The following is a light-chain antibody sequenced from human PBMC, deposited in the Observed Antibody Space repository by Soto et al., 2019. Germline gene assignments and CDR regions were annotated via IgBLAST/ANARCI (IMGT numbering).Light chain of an antibody. Sequence: DIQMTQSPSTLSASVGDRVTITCRASQSISSWLAWYHQKPGKAPKLLIYDASSLESGVPSRFSGSGSGTEFTLTISSLQPDDFATYYCQHYNSYPWTFGQGTKVDIK. J-gene: IGKJ1*01. V-gene: IGKV1-5*01. CDR2: DAS. CDR1: QSISSW. CDR3: QHYNSYPWT.